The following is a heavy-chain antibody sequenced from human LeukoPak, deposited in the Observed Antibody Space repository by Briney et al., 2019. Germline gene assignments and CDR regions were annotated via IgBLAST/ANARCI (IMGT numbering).Heavy chain of an antibody. D-gene: IGHD3-3*01. CDR1: GFTFTSYA. Sequence: PGGSLRLSCAASGFTFTSYAMSWVRQPPGKGLEWVSAISGSGGSTYYADSVKGRFTISRDNSKNTLYLQMNSLRAEDTAVYYCAKVQSGDFYGMDVWGQGTTVTVSS. J-gene: IGHJ6*02. V-gene: IGHV3-23*01. CDR3: AKVQSGDFYGMDV. CDR2: ISGSGGST.